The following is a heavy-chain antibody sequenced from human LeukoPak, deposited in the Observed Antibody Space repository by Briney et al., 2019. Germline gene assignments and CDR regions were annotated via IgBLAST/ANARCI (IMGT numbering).Heavy chain of an antibody. CDR1: GYTFTSYY. CDR2: INPSGGST. J-gene: IGHJ6*03. D-gene: IGHD3-3*01. Sequence: GASVKVSCKASGYTFTSYYMHWVRQAPGQGLEWMGIINPSGGSTSYAQKFQGRVTMTRDASTSTVYMELSSLRSEDTAVYYCARGGRYYDSSIDVYFDYHFMQVWGTGTTVTVSS. CDR3: ARGGRYYDSSIDVYFDYHFMQV. V-gene: IGHV1-46*01.